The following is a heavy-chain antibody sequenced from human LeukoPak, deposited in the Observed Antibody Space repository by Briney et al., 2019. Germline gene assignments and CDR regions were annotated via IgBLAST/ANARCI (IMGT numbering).Heavy chain of an antibody. CDR3: ARAYFGDYDRGAFDI. J-gene: IGHJ3*02. Sequence: GGSLRLSCAASGFTVTEYAMTWIRQSPGKGLEWVSSMSDIGPNTYYADSVKGRFTISRDNAKNSVYLQMNSLTGEDTAVYYCARAYFGDYDRGAFDIWGQGTMVTVSS. CDR2: MSDIGPNT. V-gene: IGHV3-11*04. D-gene: IGHD4-17*01. CDR1: GFTVTEYA.